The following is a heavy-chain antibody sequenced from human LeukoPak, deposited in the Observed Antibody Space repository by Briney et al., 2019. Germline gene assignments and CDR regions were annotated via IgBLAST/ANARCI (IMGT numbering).Heavy chain of an antibody. V-gene: IGHV1-8*02. Sequence: ASVKVSCKASGYTFIGYYIHWVRQATGQGLEWMGWMNPNSGNTGYAQKFQGRVTMTRNTSISTAYMELSSLRSEDTAVYYCARVGAAAGESYYYYYMDVWGKGTTVTISS. D-gene: IGHD6-13*01. CDR3: ARVGAAAGESYYYYYMDV. J-gene: IGHJ6*03. CDR1: GYTFIGYY. CDR2: MNPNSGNT.